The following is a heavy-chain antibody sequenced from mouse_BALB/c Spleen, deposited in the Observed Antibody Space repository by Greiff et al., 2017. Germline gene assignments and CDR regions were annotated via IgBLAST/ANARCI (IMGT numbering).Heavy chain of an antibody. D-gene: IGHD2-4*01. CDR1: GYTFTSYW. Sequence: VQLQQSGAELVKPGAPVKLSCKASGYTFTSYWMNWVKQRPGRGLEWIGRIDPSDSETHYNQKFKDKATLTVDKSSSTAYIQLSSLTSEDSAVYYCARDYDPYYAMDYWGQGTSVTVSS. CDR2: IDPSDSET. V-gene: IGHV1-69*02. J-gene: IGHJ4*01. CDR3: ARDYDPYYAMDY.